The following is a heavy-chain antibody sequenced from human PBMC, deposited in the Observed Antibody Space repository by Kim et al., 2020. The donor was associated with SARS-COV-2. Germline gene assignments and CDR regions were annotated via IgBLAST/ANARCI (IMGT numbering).Heavy chain of an antibody. V-gene: IGHV3-30*18. D-gene: IGHD6-13*01. J-gene: IGHJ4*02. CDR1: GFTFSSYG. CDR2: ISYDGSNK. Sequence: GGSLRLSCAASGFTFSSYGMHWVRQAPGKGLEWVAVISYDGSNKYYADSVKGRFTISRDNSKTTLYLQMNRMRAEDTAVYYCAKDIAAADNPIWGQGTLVTVSS. CDR3: AKDIAAADNPI.